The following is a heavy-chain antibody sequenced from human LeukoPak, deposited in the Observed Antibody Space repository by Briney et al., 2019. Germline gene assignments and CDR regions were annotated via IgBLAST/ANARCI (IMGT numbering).Heavy chain of an antibody. Sequence: PSQTLSLTCTVSGGSISSRRYYWSWIRQPAGKGLEWIGRIYTSGSTNYNPSLKSRVTMSVDTSKNQFSLKLSSVTAADTAVYYCARDKEQWLDPDAFDIWGQGTMVTVSS. V-gene: IGHV4-61*02. CDR1: GGSISSRRYY. J-gene: IGHJ3*02. CDR2: IYTSGST. D-gene: IGHD6-19*01. CDR3: ARDKEQWLDPDAFDI.